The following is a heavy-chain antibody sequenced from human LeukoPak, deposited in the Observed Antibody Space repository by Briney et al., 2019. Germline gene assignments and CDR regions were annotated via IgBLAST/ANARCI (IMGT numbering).Heavy chain of an antibody. CDR2: IYTSGST. CDR3: ATSITATRYFDY. V-gene: IGHV4-4*07. J-gene: IGHJ4*02. D-gene: IGHD1-7*01. Sequence: PSETLSLTXTVSGGSLNDYYWSWIRQPAGKGLEWIGRIYTSGSTNYNPSLKSRVSMSLDTSKNQFSLKLSSVTAADTAVYFCATSITATRYFDYWGQGTLVTVSS. CDR1: GGSLNDYY.